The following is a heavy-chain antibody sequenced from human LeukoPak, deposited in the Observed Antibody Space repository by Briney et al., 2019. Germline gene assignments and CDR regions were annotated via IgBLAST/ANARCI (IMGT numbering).Heavy chain of an antibody. CDR3: ARGHGQPRWVNWFDP. V-gene: IGHV3-11*01. CDR1: GFTFSDYY. CDR2: ISSSGSTI. J-gene: IGHJ5*02. D-gene: IGHD5-24*01. Sequence: GGSLRLSCAASGFTFSDYYMSWIRQAPGKGLEWVSYISSSGSTIYYADSVKGRFTISRDNAKNSLYLQVNSLRAEDTAVYYCARGHGQPRWVNWFDPWGQGTLVTVSS.